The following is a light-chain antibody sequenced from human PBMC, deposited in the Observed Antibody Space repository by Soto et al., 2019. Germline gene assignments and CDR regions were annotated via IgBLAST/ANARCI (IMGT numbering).Light chain of an antibody. J-gene: IGKJ5*01. CDR3: QQIYSIPIT. V-gene: IGKV1-39*01. Sequence: IHITHSPFSLSSSVSYIFTITCLTSQSISSDLNCYQQKAGKAPKLLIYAASSLQSGVPSRFSGSGSGTHFTLTISSLQPEDFATYYCQQIYSIPITFGQGTRLEIK. CDR2: AAS. CDR1: QSISSD.